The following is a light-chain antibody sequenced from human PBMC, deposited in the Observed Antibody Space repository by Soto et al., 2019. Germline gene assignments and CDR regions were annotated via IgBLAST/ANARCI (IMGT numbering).Light chain of an antibody. Sequence: DIVMTQSPATLSVSPGERATFSCRASQSVSVNLAWYQQKPGQAPRPLIYGASTRATGIPARFRGSGSATEFTLTTSCLQSEEFAVVCCQQYANWHMYTYGQGTKREL. CDR2: GAS. CDR3: QQYANWHMYT. CDR1: QSVSVN. J-gene: IGKJ2*01. V-gene: IGKV3-15*01.